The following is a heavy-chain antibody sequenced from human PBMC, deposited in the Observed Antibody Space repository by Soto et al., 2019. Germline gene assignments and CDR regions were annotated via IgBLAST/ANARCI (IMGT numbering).Heavy chain of an antibody. CDR3: GGGWGHFDF. CDR2: IKQDGSEK. Sequence: EVQLVESGGGLVQPGGSLRLSCAASGFTFSSYWMSWVRQAPGKGLEWVANIKQDGSEKSYVDSVKGRFTISRDKAKNQLYLQRNGLRAEDAAVYYCGGGWGHFDFWGQGTLVTVSS. J-gene: IGHJ4*02. CDR1: GFTFSSYW. D-gene: IGHD3-16*01. V-gene: IGHV3-7*04.